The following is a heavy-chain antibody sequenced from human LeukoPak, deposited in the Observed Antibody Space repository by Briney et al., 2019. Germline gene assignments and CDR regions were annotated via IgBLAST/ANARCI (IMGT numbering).Heavy chain of an antibody. CDR2: IIPIFGTA. V-gene: IGHV1-69*05. D-gene: IGHD5-18*01. CDR1: GGTFSSYA. Sequence: ASVKVSCKASGGTFSSYAISWVRQAPGQGLEWMGGIIPIFGTANYAQKFQGRVTITTDESTSTAYMELSSLRSEDTAVYYCARDSVDTAMGPTPNYYYYYMNVWGKGTTVTVSS. CDR3: ARDSVDTAMGPTPNYYYYYMNV. J-gene: IGHJ6*03.